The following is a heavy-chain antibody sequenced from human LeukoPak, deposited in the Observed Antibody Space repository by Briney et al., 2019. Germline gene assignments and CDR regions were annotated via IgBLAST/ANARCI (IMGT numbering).Heavy chain of an antibody. J-gene: IGHJ6*02. V-gene: IGHV3-20*01. CDR1: GFTFDDYG. CDR3: ARVKNDFWSGYYSHYYYGMDA. CDR2: INWNGGST. Sequence: PGGSLRLSCAASGFTFDDYGMSWVRQAPGKGLEWVSGINWNGGSTGYADSVKGRFTISRDNAKNSLYLQMNSLRAEDTALYHCARVKNDFWSGYYSHYYYGMDAWGQGTTVTVSS. D-gene: IGHD3-3*01.